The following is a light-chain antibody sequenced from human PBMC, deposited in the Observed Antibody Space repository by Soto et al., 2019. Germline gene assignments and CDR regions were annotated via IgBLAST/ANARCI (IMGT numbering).Light chain of an antibody. J-gene: IGLJ2*01. CDR2: EVS. CDR1: GSDVGGYNY. V-gene: IGLV2-8*01. CDR3: SSYAASNNLGV. Sequence: QPVLTQPPSASGSPGQSVTISCIGTGSDVGGYNYVSWYQQHPGKAPKLMIYEVSKRPSGVPDRFSGSKSGNTASLTVSGLQAEDEADYYCSSYAASNNLGVFGGGTQLTVL.